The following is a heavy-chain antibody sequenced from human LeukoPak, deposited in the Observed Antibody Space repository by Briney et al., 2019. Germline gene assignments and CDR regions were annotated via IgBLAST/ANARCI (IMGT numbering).Heavy chain of an antibody. Sequence: SVKVSCKASGGTFSSYTISWVRQAPGQGLEWMGRIIPILGIANYAQKFQGRVTITADKSTSTAYMELSSLRSEDTAVYYCARGGYSWLRLPSSVYFDYWGQGTLVTVSS. CDR1: GGTFSSYT. J-gene: IGHJ4*02. CDR2: IIPILGIA. CDR3: ARGGYSWLRLPSSVYFDY. D-gene: IGHD5-12*01. V-gene: IGHV1-69*02.